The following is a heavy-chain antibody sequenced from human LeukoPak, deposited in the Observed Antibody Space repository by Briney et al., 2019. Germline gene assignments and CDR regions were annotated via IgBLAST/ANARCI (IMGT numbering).Heavy chain of an antibody. CDR2: INWNGGST. Sequence: PGGSLRLSCAASGFTFNDYGMSWVRQAPGKGLEWVSGINWNGGSTGYADPVKGRFTISRDNAKNSLYLQMNSLRAEDTALYYCARGARGVSGYYFDFWGRGTLVTVSS. CDR3: ARGARGVSGYYFDF. CDR1: GFTFNDYG. J-gene: IGHJ4*02. D-gene: IGHD3-10*01. V-gene: IGHV3-20*04.